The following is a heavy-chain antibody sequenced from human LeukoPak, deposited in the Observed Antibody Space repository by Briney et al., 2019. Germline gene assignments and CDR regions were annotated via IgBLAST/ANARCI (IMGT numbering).Heavy chain of an antibody. D-gene: IGHD3-3*01. Sequence: SETLSLTCTVSGGSISSGGYYWSWIRQHPGKGLEWIGYIYYSGSTYYNPSLKSRVPISVDTSKNQFSLKLSSVTAADTAVYYCAREVSSYYDFWSGPTQGAFDIWGQGTMVTVSS. J-gene: IGHJ3*02. V-gene: IGHV4-31*03. CDR3: AREVSSYYDFWSGPTQGAFDI. CDR2: IYYSGST. CDR1: GGSISSGGYY.